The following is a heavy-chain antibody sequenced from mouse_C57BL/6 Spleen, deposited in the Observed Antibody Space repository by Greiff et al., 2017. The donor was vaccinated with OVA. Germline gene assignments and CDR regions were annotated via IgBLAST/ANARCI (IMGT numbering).Heavy chain of an antibody. CDR1: GFSLTSYG. CDR3: AKNMEGYDEGSAMDY. J-gene: IGHJ4*01. D-gene: IGHD2-2*01. V-gene: IGHV2-4*01. Sequence: VQLQQSGPGLVQPSQSLSITCTVSGFSLTSYGVHWVRQPPGKGLEWLGVIWSGGSTDYNAAFISRLSISKDNSKSQVFFKMNSLQADDTAIYYCAKNMEGYDEGSAMDYWGQGTSVTVSS. CDR2: IWSGGST.